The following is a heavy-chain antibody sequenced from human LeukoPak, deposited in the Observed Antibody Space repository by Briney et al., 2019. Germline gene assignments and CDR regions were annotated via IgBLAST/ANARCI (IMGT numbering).Heavy chain of an antibody. CDR3: ARASHDYGDYSHFDY. J-gene: IGHJ4*02. CDR1: GGSISGRNW. V-gene: IGHV4-4*02. D-gene: IGHD4-17*01. Sequence: SETLSLTRAVSGGSISGRNWWSWVRQPPGKGLEWIGEIYHSGSTNYNPSLKTRVTISVDKSKDQFSLKLSSVTAADTAVYYCARASHDYGDYSHFDYWGQGTLVTVSS. CDR2: IYHSGST.